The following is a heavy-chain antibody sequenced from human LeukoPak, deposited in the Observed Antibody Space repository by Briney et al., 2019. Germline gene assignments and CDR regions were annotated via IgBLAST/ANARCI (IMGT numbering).Heavy chain of an antibody. J-gene: IGHJ6*03. V-gene: IGHV4-61*02. CDR3: ARVQAKLTSRSIFGVVDPYYYYMDV. Sequence: NPSLKSRVTISVDTSKNQFSLKLSSVTAADTAVYYCARVQAKLTSRSIFGVVDPYYYYMDVWGKGTTVTVSS. D-gene: IGHD3-3*01.